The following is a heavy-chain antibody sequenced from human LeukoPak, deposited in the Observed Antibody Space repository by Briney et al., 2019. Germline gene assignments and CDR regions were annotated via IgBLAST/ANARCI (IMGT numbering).Heavy chain of an antibody. CDR1: GFTFSSYG. Sequence: PGGSLRLSCAASGFTFSSYGMHWVRQAPGKGLEWVAFIRYDGGNKYYADSVKGRFTISRDNSKNTLYLQMNSLRAEDTAVYYCAKEKEGIAAESALYWGQGTLVTVSS. D-gene: IGHD6-13*01. CDR3: AKEKEGIAAESALY. CDR2: IRYDGGNK. J-gene: IGHJ4*02. V-gene: IGHV3-30*02.